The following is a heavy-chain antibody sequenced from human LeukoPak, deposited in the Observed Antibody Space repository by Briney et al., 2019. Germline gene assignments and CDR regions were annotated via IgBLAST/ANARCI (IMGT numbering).Heavy chain of an antibody. J-gene: IGHJ3*02. Sequence: SETLSLTCAVYGGSFSGYYWSWIRQPSGKGLEWIGEINHSGSTNYNPSLKSRVTISVDTSKNQFSLKLSSVTAADTAVYYCARGGRYCSGGSCYPRHAFDIWGQGTMVTVSS. CDR1: GGSFSGYY. CDR2: INHSGST. V-gene: IGHV4-34*01. D-gene: IGHD2-15*01. CDR3: ARGGRYCSGGSCYPRHAFDI.